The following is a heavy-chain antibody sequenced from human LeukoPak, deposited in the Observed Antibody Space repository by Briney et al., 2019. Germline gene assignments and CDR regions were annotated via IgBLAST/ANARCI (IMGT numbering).Heavy chain of an antibody. D-gene: IGHD5-18*01. CDR2: ISGSGGST. V-gene: IGHV3-23*01. CDR1: GFTFSSYA. CDR3: AKDSASGVETAMVPEDFDY. J-gene: IGHJ4*02. Sequence: PGGSLRLSCAASGFTFSSYAMSWVRQAPGKGLEWVSAISGSGGSTYYADSVKRRFTISRDNSKNTLYLKMNSLRAEDTAVYYCAKDSASGVETAMVPEDFDYWGQGTLVTVSS.